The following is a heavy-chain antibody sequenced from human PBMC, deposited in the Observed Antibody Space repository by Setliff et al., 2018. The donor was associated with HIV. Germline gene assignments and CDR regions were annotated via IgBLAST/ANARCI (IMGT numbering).Heavy chain of an antibody. D-gene: IGHD1-20*01. CDR3: ARGIGTRYNYYMDV. J-gene: IGHJ6*03. CDR2: IYSDGST. CDR1: GGSIRDYY. V-gene: IGHV4-4*07. Sequence: SETLSLTCRVSGGSIRDYYWNWIRQPAGKGLEWIGRIYSDGSTNYNPSLESRVTISVDTSKNQFSLKLSSVTAADTAVYYCARGIGTRYNYYMDVWGQGTTVTVSS.